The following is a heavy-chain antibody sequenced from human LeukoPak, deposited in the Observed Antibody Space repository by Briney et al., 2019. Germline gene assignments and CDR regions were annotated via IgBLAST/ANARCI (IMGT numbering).Heavy chain of an antibody. Sequence: GGSLRLSCAASGFTFSSYAMSWVRQAPGKGLEWVSAIRGSGADTYYPYSVKGRFTISRDNSKYTLYLQMNSLRADDTAVYYCVKGINSGTYYYFDFWGQGTLVTVSS. CDR2: IRGSGADT. CDR1: GFTFSSYA. D-gene: IGHD1-26*01. V-gene: IGHV3-23*01. J-gene: IGHJ4*02. CDR3: VKGINSGTYYYFDF.